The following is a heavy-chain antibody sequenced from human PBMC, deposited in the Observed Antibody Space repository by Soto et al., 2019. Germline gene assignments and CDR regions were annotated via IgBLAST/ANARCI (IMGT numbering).Heavy chain of an antibody. J-gene: IGHJ2*01. CDR2: IIPIFGTA. D-gene: IGHD7-27*01. V-gene: IGHV1-69*13. CDR1: GGTFSSYA. CDR3: ARKEPELGRNWYFDL. Sequence: ASVKVSCKASGGTFSSYAISWVRQAPGQGLEWMGGIIPIFGTANYAQKFQGRVTITADESTSTAYMELSSLRSEDTAVYYCARKEPELGRNWYFDLWGRGTLVTVSS.